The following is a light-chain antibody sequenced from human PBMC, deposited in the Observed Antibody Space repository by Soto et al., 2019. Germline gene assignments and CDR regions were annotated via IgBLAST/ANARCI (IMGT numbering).Light chain of an antibody. CDR1: QSVTNNY. V-gene: IGKV3D-7*01. CDR2: DAS. J-gene: IGKJ5*01. CDR3: QQDYNLPFT. Sequence: EIVLTQSPGTLSLSPGERATLSCRASQSVTNNYIAWYQQKPGQAPRLLIYDASNRATGTPARFSGSGSGTDFTLTISSLEPEDFAVYYCQQDYNLPFTFGQGTRLEIK.